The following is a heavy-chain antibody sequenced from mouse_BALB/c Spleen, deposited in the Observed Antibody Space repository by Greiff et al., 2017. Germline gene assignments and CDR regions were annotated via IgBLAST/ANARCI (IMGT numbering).Heavy chain of an antibody. J-gene: IGHJ4*01. CDR2: IDPANGNT. CDR3: ALLRRQNAMDY. CDR1: GFNIKDTY. D-gene: IGHD1-2*01. V-gene: IGHV14-3*02. Sequence: EVKLQESGAELVKPGASVKLSCTASGFNIKDTYMHWVKQRPEQGLEWIGRIDPANGNTKYDPKFQGKATITADTSSNTAYLQLSSLTSEDTAVYYCALLRRQNAMDYWGQGTSVTVSS.